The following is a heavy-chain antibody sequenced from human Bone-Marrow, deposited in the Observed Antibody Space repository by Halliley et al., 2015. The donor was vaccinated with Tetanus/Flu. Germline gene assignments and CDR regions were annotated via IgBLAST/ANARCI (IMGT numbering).Heavy chain of an antibody. Sequence: LRLSCAVYGESFSGYYWNWIRQPPGKGLEWIGEINHSGSTNYNPSLKSRVTTSVDTSKNQISLNLTSVTAADTAVYYCARAVWQRLPPSHYYYAMAVWGRGTTVTVSS. V-gene: IGHV4-34*01. D-gene: IGHD5-12*01. CDR3: ARAVWQRLPPSHYYYAMAV. CDR1: GESFSGYY. CDR2: INHSGST. J-gene: IGHJ6*02.